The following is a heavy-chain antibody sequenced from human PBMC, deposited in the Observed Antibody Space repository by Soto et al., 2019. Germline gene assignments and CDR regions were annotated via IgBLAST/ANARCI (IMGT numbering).Heavy chain of an antibody. Sequence: QVQLVQSGAEVKKPGASVKVPCKASGYTFTSYGISWVRQAPGQGLEWMGWISAYNGNTNYAQKLQDRVTMTTDTSTSTAYMELRSLRSDDTAVYYCARVDYYGSGSDGRGSYYGMDVWGQGTTVTVSS. J-gene: IGHJ6*02. V-gene: IGHV1-18*01. D-gene: IGHD3-10*01. CDR1: GYTFTSYG. CDR3: ARVDYYGSGSDGRGSYYGMDV. CDR2: ISAYNGNT.